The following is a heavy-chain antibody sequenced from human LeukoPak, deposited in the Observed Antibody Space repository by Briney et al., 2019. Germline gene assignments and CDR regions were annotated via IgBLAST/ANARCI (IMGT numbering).Heavy chain of an antibody. J-gene: IGHJ4*02. Sequence: GGSLRLSRAASGFTVSSNYMSWVRQAPGKGLEWVSVIYSGGSTYYADSVKGRFTISRHNSKNTLYLQMNSLRAEDTAVYYCARQLHDYGDYAIDYWGQGTLVTVSS. CDR1: GFTVSSNY. D-gene: IGHD4-17*01. CDR2: IYSGGST. V-gene: IGHV3-53*04. CDR3: ARQLHDYGDYAIDY.